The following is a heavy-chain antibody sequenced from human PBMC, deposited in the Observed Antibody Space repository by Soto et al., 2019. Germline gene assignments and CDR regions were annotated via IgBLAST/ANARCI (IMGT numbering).Heavy chain of an antibody. V-gene: IGHV4-59*01. D-gene: IGHD3-22*01. CDR1: GGSISSYY. CDR2: IYYSGST. Sequence: SETLSLTCTVSGGSISSYYWSWIRQPPGKGLEWIGYIYYSGSTNYNPSLKSRVTISVDTSKNQFSLKLSSVTAADTAVYYCARSLRIYDSSGYFPVSDKKPREYYFDYWGQGTLVTVSS. CDR3: ARSLRIYDSSGYFPVSDKKPREYYFDY. J-gene: IGHJ4*02.